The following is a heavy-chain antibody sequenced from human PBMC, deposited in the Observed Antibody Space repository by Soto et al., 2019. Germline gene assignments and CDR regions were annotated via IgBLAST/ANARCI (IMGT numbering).Heavy chain of an antibody. Sequence: GGSLRLSCAASGFTFSSYAMSWVRQAPGKGLEWVSAISGSGGSTYYADSVKGRFTISRDNSKNTLYLQMNSLRAEDTAVYYCAKCPSHIPTYAGGFDPWGQGTLVTVSS. CDR3: AKCPSHIPTYAGGFDP. J-gene: IGHJ5*02. D-gene: IGHD2-2*01. CDR2: ISGSGGST. CDR1: GFTFSSYA. V-gene: IGHV3-23*01.